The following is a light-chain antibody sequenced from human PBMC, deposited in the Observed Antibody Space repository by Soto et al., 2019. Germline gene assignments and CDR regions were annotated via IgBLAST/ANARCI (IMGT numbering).Light chain of an antibody. V-gene: IGLV2-8*01. CDR1: SSDVGGYNY. Sequence: QSALTQPPSASGSPGQSVAISCTGTSSDVGGYNYVSWYQHHPGKAPKLIIYDVSQRPSGVPDRFSGSKSGNTASLTVSGRQAEDEADYYCSSYAGSSNPVVFGAGTKVTVL. CDR2: DVS. CDR3: SSYAGSSNPVV. J-gene: IGLJ2*01.